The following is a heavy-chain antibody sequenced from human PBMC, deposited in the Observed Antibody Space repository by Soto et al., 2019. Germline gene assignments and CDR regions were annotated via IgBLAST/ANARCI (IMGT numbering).Heavy chain of an antibody. Sequence: QVQLQQWGAGLLKPSETLSLTCAVYGGSFSGYYWSWIRQPPGKGLEWIGEINHSGSTNYNPSLKSRVTISVDTSKNQFSLKLSSVTAADTAVYYCARGRGYSYGYRSLDDYYGMDVWGQGTTVTVSS. CDR1: GGSFSGYY. V-gene: IGHV4-34*01. J-gene: IGHJ6*02. CDR2: INHSGST. D-gene: IGHD5-18*01. CDR3: ARGRGYSYGYRSLDDYYGMDV.